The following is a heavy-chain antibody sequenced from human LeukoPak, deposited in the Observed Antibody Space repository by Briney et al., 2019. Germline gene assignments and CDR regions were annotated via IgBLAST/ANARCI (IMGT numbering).Heavy chain of an antibody. CDR1: GGSINSYH. J-gene: IGHJ3*02. V-gene: IGHV4-59*01. CDR2: IYYGGST. CDR3: ARDRSNTMIRTLIPDAFDI. Sequence: PSETLSLTCTVSGGSINSYHWSWIREPPGKGLEWIGYIYYGGSTNYCPSLKSRVTISLATSKIQFSLNLNSVTAADTAIDYCARDRSNTMIRTLIPDAFDIWGQGTMVTVSS. D-gene: IGHD3-10*01.